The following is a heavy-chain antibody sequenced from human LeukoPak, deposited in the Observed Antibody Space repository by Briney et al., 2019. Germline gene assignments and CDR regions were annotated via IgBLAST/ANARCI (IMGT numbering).Heavy chain of an antibody. CDR1: GFTFSTYW. J-gene: IGHJ4*02. CDR3: ARCPYDSTGYYSVPSHLDY. D-gene: IGHD3-22*01. V-gene: IGHV3-7*01. CDR2: IKQDGREK. Sequence: GGSLRLSCAASGFTFSTYWMTWVRQAPGKGLEWVANIKQDGREKYYVDSLRGRFSISRDNVKNSLFLQMSSLSAEDTAVYYCARCPYDSTGYYSVPSHLDYWGQGTLVTVSS.